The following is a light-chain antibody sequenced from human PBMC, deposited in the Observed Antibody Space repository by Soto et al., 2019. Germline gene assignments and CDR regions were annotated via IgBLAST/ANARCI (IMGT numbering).Light chain of an antibody. Sequence: QLTQSPSLLSASVGDRVTITCRASPSIGSYLNWYQHKPGEAPKLLIFAADTLKSGVPSRCSGSGFNKDFSLTVTSLQPEDFATYYCQQNYDVPYTFGQGTRVEIK. CDR2: AAD. V-gene: IGKV1-39*01. CDR1: PSIGSY. CDR3: QQNYDVPYT. J-gene: IGKJ2*01.